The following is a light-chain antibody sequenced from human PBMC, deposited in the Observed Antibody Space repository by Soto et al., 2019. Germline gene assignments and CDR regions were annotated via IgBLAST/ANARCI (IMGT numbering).Light chain of an antibody. J-gene: IGLJ1*01. CDR2: LEGSGSY. CDR1: SGHSSYI. V-gene: IGLV4-60*03. Sequence: QPVLTQSSSASASLGSSVKLTCTLSSGHSSYIIAWHQQQPGKAPRYLMKLEGSGSYNKGSGVPDRFSGSSSGADRYLTISNLQSEDEADYYCETWDSNTRVFGTGTKSPS. CDR3: ETWDSNTRV.